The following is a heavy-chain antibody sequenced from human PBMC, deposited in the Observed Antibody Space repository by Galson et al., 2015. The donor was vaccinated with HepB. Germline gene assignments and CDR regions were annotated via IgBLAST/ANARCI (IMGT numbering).Heavy chain of an antibody. V-gene: IGHV1-18*04. D-gene: IGHD6-13*01. J-gene: IGHJ2*01. CDR1: GYTFTDYG. CDR2: ISGYHDDP. CDR3: ARDYLPAAGRWHFDL. Sequence: SVKVSCKASGYTFTDYGISWVRQAPGPGLEWMGWISGYHDDPKYAQKVQGRVTMTIDTSTGTAYMELRNLRSDDTAVYYCARDYLPAAGRWHFDLWGRGTLVTVSS.